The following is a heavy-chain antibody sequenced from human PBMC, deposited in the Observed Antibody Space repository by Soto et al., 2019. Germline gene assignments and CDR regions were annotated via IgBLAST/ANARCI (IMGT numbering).Heavy chain of an antibody. D-gene: IGHD6-13*01. J-gene: IGHJ3*02. CDR2: INAGNSNT. V-gene: IGHV1-3*01. CDR3: ATTYSSSWYGAFDI. CDR1: GYTFTSYA. Sequence: QVQLVQSGAEVKKPGASVKVSCKASGYTFTSYAMHWVRQAPGQMLEWMGWINAGNSNTKYSQRFQGRVTITRDTSASIAYMELSSLRSEDTAVYYCATTYSSSWYGAFDIWGQGTRVTVSS.